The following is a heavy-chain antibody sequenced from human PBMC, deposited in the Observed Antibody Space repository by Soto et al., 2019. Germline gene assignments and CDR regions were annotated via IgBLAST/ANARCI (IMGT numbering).Heavy chain of an antibody. J-gene: IGHJ6*02. D-gene: IGHD3-10*01. V-gene: IGHV3-30-3*01. CDR3: ARACAPHGSGSYYTSPFYYYYGMDV. Sequence: GGSLRLSCAASGFTFSSYAMHWVRQAPGKGLEWVAVISYDGSNKYYADSVKGRFTISRDNSKNTLYLQMNSLRAEDTAVYYCARACAPHGSGSYYTSPFYYYYGMDVWGQGTTVTVSS. CDR2: ISYDGSNK. CDR1: GFTFSSYA.